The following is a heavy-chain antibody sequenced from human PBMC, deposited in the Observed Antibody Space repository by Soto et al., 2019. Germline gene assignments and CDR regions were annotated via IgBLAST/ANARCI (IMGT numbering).Heavy chain of an antibody. CDR1: GYTFTSYG. V-gene: IGHV1-18*01. CDR3: ARMGTVVPAANYYYYYMDV. D-gene: IGHD2-2*01. CDR2: ISAYNGNT. J-gene: IGHJ6*03. Sequence: GASLKVSCKASGYTFTSYGISWVRQAPGQGLEWMGWISAYNGNTNYAQKLQGRVTMTTDTSTSTAHMELRSLRSDDTAVYYCARMGTVVPAANYYYYYMDVWGKGTTVTVAS.